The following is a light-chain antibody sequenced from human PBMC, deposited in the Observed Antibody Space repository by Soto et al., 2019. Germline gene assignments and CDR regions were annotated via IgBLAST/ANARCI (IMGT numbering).Light chain of an antibody. CDR3: CSYTGRSTYV. Sequence: QSALTQPASVSGSPGQSITISCTGTSSDVGGYNYVSWYQQHPGKAPKLMIFDVNNRTSGVSNGFSGSKSGNTASLTISGLQAEDEADYYCCSYTGRSTYVFGTGTKLTVL. J-gene: IGLJ1*01. CDR2: DVN. CDR1: SSDVGGYNY. V-gene: IGLV2-14*01.